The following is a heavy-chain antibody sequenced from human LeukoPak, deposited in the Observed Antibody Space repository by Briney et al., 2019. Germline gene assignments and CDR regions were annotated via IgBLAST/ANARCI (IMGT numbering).Heavy chain of an antibody. CDR2: IYHSGST. CDR1: GGSISSSNW. Sequence: SGTLSLTCAVSGGSISSSNWWSWVRQPPGKGLEWIGEIYHSGSTNYNPSLKSRVTISVDKSKNQFSLKLSSVTAADTAVYYCAHYYYGSGRFFDYWGQGTLVTVSS. J-gene: IGHJ4*02. CDR3: AHYYYGSGRFFDY. V-gene: IGHV4-4*02. D-gene: IGHD3-10*01.